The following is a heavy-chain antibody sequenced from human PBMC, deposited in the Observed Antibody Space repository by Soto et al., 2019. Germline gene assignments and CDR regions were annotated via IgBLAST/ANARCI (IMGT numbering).Heavy chain of an antibody. CDR1: GFTFDTYG. V-gene: IGHV3-30-3*01. Sequence: PGGSLRLSCAASGFTFDTYGIHWVRQAPGKGLEWVALISYEGSSKYYSDSVKGRFTISRDNSKSTLFLHMNSLRVEDTGVYYCARVNPGNNLYYFNGLDVWGQGTSVTVSS. CDR2: ISYEGSSK. D-gene: IGHD1-1*01. CDR3: ARVNPGNNLYYFNGLDV. J-gene: IGHJ6*02.